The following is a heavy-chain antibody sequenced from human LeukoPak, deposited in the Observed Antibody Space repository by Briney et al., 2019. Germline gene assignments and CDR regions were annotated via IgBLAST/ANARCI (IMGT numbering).Heavy chain of an antibody. J-gene: IGHJ4*02. CDR2: IYYSGST. CDR3: ARKQRGYYYGSGSYYSHSSRASFDY. CDR1: GGSISSSSYY. D-gene: IGHD3-10*01. V-gene: IGHV4-39*07. Sequence: PSETLSLTCTVSGGSISSSSYYWGWIRQPPGKGLEWIGNIYYSGSTYYNPSLKSRVTISVDTSKNQFSLKLSSVTAADTAVYYCARKQRGYYYGSGSYYSHSSRASFDYWGQGTLVTVSS.